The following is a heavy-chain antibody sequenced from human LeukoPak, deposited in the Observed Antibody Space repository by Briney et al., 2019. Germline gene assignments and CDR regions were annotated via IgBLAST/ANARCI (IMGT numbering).Heavy chain of an antibody. CDR3: AREXAXDSSLDY. D-gene: IGHD3-3*01. CDR2: IYSSGTT. Sequence: SETLSLTCTVSGGSISSYYWNWIRQPAGKGLEWIGHIYSSGTTNYSPSLKSRVTISVDKSKNHFSLQLSSVTAAGTAVYYCAREXAXDSSLDYWGQGTLVTVSS. CDR1: GGSISSYY. V-gene: IGHV4-4*07. J-gene: IGHJ4*02.